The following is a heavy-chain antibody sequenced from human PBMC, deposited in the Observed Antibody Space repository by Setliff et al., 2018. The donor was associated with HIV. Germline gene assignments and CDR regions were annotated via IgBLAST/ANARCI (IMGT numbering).Heavy chain of an antibody. V-gene: IGHV4-31*03. J-gene: IGHJ4*02. CDR3: ARGSRLVQRWLPLEY. CDR1: GGSISSGSYS. CDR2: IYYSGIS. D-gene: IGHD5-12*01. Sequence: ASETLSLTCTVSGGSISSGSYSWSWIRQHPGKGLEWIGYIYYSGISYYNPSLNSRVAISVDTSKNQLSLKLRSVTAADTAVDYCARGSRLVQRWLPLEYWGQGALVTVSS.